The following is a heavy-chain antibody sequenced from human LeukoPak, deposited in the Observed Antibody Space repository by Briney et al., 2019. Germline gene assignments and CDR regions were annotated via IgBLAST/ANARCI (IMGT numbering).Heavy chain of an antibody. CDR1: GFTFSSYG. Sequence: GGSLRLSCAASGFTFSSYGMNWVRQAPGKGLEWVSYISDSSSTIYYADSVKGRLTISRDNAKNSLYLQMNSLRAEDTAVYYCARWGATGYGDYWGQGALVTVSS. J-gene: IGHJ4*02. CDR3: ARWGATGYGDY. D-gene: IGHD3-9*01. CDR2: ISDSSSTI. V-gene: IGHV3-48*03.